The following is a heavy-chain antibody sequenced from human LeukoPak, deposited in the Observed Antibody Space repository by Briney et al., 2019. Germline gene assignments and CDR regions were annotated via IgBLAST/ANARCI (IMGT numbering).Heavy chain of an antibody. J-gene: IGHJ4*02. CDR3: ARKGVIYYDSSGYPYYFDY. D-gene: IGHD3-22*01. V-gene: IGHV3-7*01. Sequence: PGGSLRLSCAASGFTFSSYWMSWVRQAPGKGLEWVANIKQDGSEKYYVDSVKGRFTISRDNAKNSLYLQMNSLRAEDTAVYYCARKGVIYYDSSGYPYYFDYWGQGTLVTVSS. CDR1: GFTFSSYW. CDR2: IKQDGSEK.